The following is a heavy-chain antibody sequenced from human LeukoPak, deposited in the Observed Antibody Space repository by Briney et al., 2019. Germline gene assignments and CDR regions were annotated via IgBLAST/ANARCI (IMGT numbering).Heavy chain of an antibody. CDR3: AKRIRFVDCSGGSCYPPRYYYGMDV. V-gene: IGHV3-23*01. J-gene: IGHJ6*02. Sequence: QTGGSLRLSCAASGFTFSSYAMSWVRQAPGKGLEWVSAISGSGGSTYYADSVKGRFTISRDNSKNTLYLQMNSLRAEDTAVYYCAKRIRFVDCSGGSCYPPRYYYGMDVWGQGTTVTVSS. CDR2: ISGSGGST. D-gene: IGHD2-15*01. CDR1: GFTFSSYA.